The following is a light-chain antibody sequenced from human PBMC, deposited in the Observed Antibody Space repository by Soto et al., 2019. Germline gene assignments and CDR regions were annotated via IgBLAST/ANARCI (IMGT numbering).Light chain of an antibody. V-gene: IGKV3D-11*02. CDR1: QSVSSK. Sequence: EIVMSQSLATLSVYTGERATLSCRACQSVSSKLAWYQQKPGQAPRLLIYDASNRATGIPARFSGSGFGTDFSLTTISLEPEDVAVYYCQQRSNWQKTFGQGTKVDIK. J-gene: IGKJ1*01. CDR2: DAS. CDR3: QQRSNWQKT.